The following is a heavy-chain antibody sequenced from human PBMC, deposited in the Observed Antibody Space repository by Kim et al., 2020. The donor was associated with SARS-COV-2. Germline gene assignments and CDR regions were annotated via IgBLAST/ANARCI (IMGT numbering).Heavy chain of an antibody. D-gene: IGHD6-19*01. J-gene: IGHJ6*02. CDR3: AREISGIAVATGSYYYYGMDV. CDR2: TYYRSKWYN. V-gene: IGHV6-1*01. CDR1: GDSVSRNSAA. Sequence: SHTLSLTCAISGDSVSRNSAAWNWIRQSPSRGLEWLGRTYYRSKWYNDYAVSVKSRITINPDTSKNQFSLQLNSVTPEDTAVYYCAREISGIAVATGSYYYYGMDVWGQGTTVTVSS.